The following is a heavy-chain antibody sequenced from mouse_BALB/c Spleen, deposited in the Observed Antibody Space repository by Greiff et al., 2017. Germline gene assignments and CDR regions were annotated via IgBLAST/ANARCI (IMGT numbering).Heavy chain of an antibody. CDR1: GFTFSSYT. V-gene: IGHV5-12-2*01. CDR2: ISNGGGST. Sequence: EVKLVESGGGLVQPGGSLKLSCAASGFTFSSYTMSWVRQTPEKRLEWVAYISNGGGSTYYPDTVKGRFTISRDNAKNTLYLQMSSLKSEDTAMYYCARHAGTRYFDVWGAGTTVTVSS. J-gene: IGHJ1*01. D-gene: IGHD1-1*01. CDR3: ARHAGTRYFDV.